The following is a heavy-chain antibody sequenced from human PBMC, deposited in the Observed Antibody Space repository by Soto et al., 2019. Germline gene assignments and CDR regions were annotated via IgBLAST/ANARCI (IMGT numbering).Heavy chain of an antibody. V-gene: IGHV4-34*01. D-gene: IGHD6-13*01. J-gene: IGHJ4*02. CDR3: ARPGIAAAGTLQKPYYFDY. CDR2: INHSGST. CDR1: GGSFSGYY. Sequence: PSETLSLTCAVYGGSFSGYYWSWIRQPPGKGLEWIGEINHSGSTNYNPSLKSRVTISVDTSKNQFSLKLSSVTAADTAVYYCARPGIAAAGTLQKPYYFDYWGQGTLVTVSS.